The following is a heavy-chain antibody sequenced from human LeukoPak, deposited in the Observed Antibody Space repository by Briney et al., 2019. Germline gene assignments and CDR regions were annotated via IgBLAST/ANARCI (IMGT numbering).Heavy chain of an antibody. CDR2: IKQDASEK. Sequence: GGSLRLSCAASGFTFSNYWMSWVRQAPGKGLEWVANIKQDASEKHYVDSVKGRFTISRDNFKNSLYLQMNSLRGEDTAVYYCARDSCSSTSCYLALRGFDYWGQGTLVTVSS. CDR3: ARDSCSSTSCYLALRGFDY. D-gene: IGHD2-2*01. J-gene: IGHJ4*02. CDR1: GFTFSNYW. V-gene: IGHV3-7*01.